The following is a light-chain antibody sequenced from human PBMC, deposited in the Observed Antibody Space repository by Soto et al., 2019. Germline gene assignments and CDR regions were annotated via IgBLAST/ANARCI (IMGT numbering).Light chain of an antibody. Sequence: EIVLTQSPATLSLSPGERATLSCRASQSVSSYLAWYQQKPGQAPRLLIYDASNRATGIPPGFSGSGSGTDFTLTISSLEPEDFAVYYCQQRSNWPPITFGQGTRLEIK. V-gene: IGKV3-11*01. CDR1: QSVSSY. CDR3: QQRSNWPPIT. J-gene: IGKJ5*01. CDR2: DAS.